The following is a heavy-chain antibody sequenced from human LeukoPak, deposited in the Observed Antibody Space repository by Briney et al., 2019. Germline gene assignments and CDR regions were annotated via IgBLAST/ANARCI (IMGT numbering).Heavy chain of an antibody. D-gene: IGHD2-2*01. J-gene: IGHJ6*02. V-gene: IGHV4-59*01. Sequence: SETLSLTCTVSGGSISSYYGSWIRQPPGKGLEWIGYIYYSGSTNYNPSLKSRVTISVDTSKNQFSLKLSSVTAADTAVYYCAREVCSSTSCYQIMDVWGQGTTVTVSS. CDR1: GGSISSYY. CDR2: IYYSGST. CDR3: AREVCSSTSCYQIMDV.